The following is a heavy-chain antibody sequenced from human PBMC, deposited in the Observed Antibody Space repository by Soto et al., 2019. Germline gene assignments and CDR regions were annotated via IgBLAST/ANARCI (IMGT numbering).Heavy chain of an antibody. D-gene: IGHD3-16*01. CDR3: TTDPGTFGGVMPFDY. CDR1: GFTFSNAW. CDR2: IKSKTDGGTT. J-gene: IGHJ4*02. V-gene: IGHV3-15*01. Sequence: GGSLRLSCAASGFTFSNAWMSWVRQAPGKGLEWVGRIKSKTDGGTTDYAAPVKGRFTISRDDSKNTLYLQMNSLKTEVTAVYFCTTDPGTFGGVMPFDYWGQGTLVTVSS.